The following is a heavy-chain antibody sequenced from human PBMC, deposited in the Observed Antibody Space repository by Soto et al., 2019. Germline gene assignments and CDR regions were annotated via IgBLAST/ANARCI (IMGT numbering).Heavy chain of an antibody. Sequence: RASVKVSCKASGFTFTSSAVQWVRQARGQRLEWIGWIVVGSGNTNYAQKFQERVTITRDMSTSTAYMELSSLRSEDTAVYYCAADLLPTVTPEFYWGQGTLVTVSS. V-gene: IGHV1-58*01. CDR2: IVVGSGNT. CDR1: GFTFTSSA. J-gene: IGHJ4*02. D-gene: IGHD4-17*01. CDR3: AADLLPTVTPEFY.